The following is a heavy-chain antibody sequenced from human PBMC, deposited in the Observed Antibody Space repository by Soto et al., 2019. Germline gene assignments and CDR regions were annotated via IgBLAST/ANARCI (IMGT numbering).Heavy chain of an antibody. J-gene: IGHJ5*02. CDR3: SRGRFGYYGP. D-gene: IGHD2-2*03. Sequence: GSLRPPCHFPGFRFSEHAMTWVRQAPGKGLEWVGFIRNTPYGGTTDYAASVRGRFTISRDDSASIAYLQMNSLKTEDSGLYYCSRGRFGYYGPWGPGTLVTVYS. CDR2: IRNTPYGGTT. CDR1: GFRFSEHA. V-gene: IGHV3-49*04.